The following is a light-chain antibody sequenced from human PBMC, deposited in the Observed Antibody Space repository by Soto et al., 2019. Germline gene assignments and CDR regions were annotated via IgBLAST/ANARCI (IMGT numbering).Light chain of an antibody. Sequence: QSALTQPASVSGSPGQSITISCSGTSSDVDNYVYVSWYQQHPGKAPKLLIYDASNRPSGISNRFSGSKSDNTASLTISGLQAEDEADYYCSSYSSNSEVFGGGTQLTVL. J-gene: IGLJ2*01. V-gene: IGLV2-14*03. CDR2: DAS. CDR3: SSYSSNSEV. CDR1: SSDVDNYVY.